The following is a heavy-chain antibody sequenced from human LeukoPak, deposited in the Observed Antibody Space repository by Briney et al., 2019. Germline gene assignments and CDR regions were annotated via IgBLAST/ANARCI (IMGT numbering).Heavy chain of an antibody. J-gene: IGHJ3*02. Sequence: GGSLRLSCAASGSTFSSYSMNWVRQAPGKGLEWVSSISSSSSYIYYADSVKGRFTISRDNAKNSLYLQMNSLRAEDTAVYYCASEEQSAFDIWGQGTMVTVSS. CDR1: GSTFSSYS. CDR3: ASEEQSAFDI. V-gene: IGHV3-21*01. CDR2: ISSSSSYI. D-gene: IGHD1-26*01.